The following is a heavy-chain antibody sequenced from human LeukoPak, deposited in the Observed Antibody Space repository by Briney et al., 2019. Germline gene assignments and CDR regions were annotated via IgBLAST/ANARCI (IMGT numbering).Heavy chain of an antibody. CDR1: GGSFSSYS. Sequence: SETLSLTCAVYGGSFSSYSWNWIRQPPGKGLEWLGEVNHSGSTNHNPSLKSRVTISVNTSKNQFSLRLSSVTAADTAVYYCAKGPYYDSSGYYVYWGQGTLVTVSS. J-gene: IGHJ4*02. CDR3: AKGPYYDSSGYYVY. D-gene: IGHD3-22*01. CDR2: VNHSGST. V-gene: IGHV4-34*01.